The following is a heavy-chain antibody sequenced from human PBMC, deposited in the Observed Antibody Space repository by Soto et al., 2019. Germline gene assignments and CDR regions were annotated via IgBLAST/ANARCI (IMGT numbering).Heavy chain of an antibody. V-gene: IGHV3-23*01. J-gene: IGHJ4*02. CDR3: ARRGSGSYYDY. Sequence: EVQLLESGGGLVQPGGSLRLSCAASGFTFSSYAMRWVRQAPVKGLEWVSAISGSGDSTYYADSVKGRFTITRDNSKKTLYLQMNSVSAEDTAVYYCARRGSGSYYDYWGQGTLVTVSS. CDR2: ISGSGDST. D-gene: IGHD1-26*01. CDR1: GFTFSSYA.